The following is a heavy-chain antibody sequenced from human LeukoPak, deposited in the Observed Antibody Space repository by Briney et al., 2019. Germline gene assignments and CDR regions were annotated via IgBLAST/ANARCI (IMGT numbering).Heavy chain of an antibody. D-gene: IGHD3-9*01. CDR2: ISYDGSNK. CDR3: AKSPRKLRYFDWLLSDPDYYYYGMDV. V-gene: IGHV3-30*18. Sequence: PGRSLRLSCAASGFTFSSYAMHWVRQAPGKGLEWVAVISYDGSNKYYADSVKGRFTISRDNSKNTLYLQMNSLRAEDTAVYYCAKSPRKLRYFDWLLSDPDYYYYGMDVWGKGTTVTVSS. J-gene: IGHJ6*04. CDR1: GFTFSSYA.